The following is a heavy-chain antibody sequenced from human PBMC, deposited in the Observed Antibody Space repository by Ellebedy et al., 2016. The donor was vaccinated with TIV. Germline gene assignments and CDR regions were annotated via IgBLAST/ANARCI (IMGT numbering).Heavy chain of an antibody. CDR2: IRYAGSNK. Sequence: GESLKISCAASGFTFSSYGMHWVRQAPGKGLEWVAFIRYAGSNKYYADSVKGRFTISRDNSKNTLYLQMNSRRAEDTAVYYCAKDRVSSWYGYYFDYWGQGTLVTVSS. D-gene: IGHD6-13*01. CDR3: AKDRVSSWYGYYFDY. V-gene: IGHV3-30*02. J-gene: IGHJ4*02. CDR1: GFTFSSYG.